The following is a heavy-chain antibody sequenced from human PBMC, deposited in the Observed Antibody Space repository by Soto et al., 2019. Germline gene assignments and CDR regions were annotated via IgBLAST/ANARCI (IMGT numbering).Heavy chain of an antibody. CDR1: GYTFTSYG. V-gene: IGHV1-18*01. D-gene: IGHD2-21*01. Sequence: VASVKVSCKASGYTFTSYGISWVRQAPGQGLEWMGWISGYNGNTNYVQKLQGRVTITRDTSASTAYMELSSLRSEDTAVYYCVRRHRHPSMLYHYGMDVWGQGTTVTVSS. CDR2: ISGYNGNT. J-gene: IGHJ6*02. CDR3: VRRHRHPSMLYHYGMDV.